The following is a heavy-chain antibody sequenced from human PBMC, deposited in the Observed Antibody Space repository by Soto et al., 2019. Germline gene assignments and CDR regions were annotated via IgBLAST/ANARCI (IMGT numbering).Heavy chain of an antibody. CDR3: ARGPGGVKYCISTSCYRNYFDY. V-gene: IGHV4-34*01. Sequence: QVQLQQWGAGLLKPSETLSLTCAVYGGSFSGYYWSWIRQPPGKGLEWIGEINHSGSTNYNPSLKSRVTISVDTSKNQFSLKLSSVTAADTAVYYCARGPGGVKYCISTSCYRNYFDYGGQGTLVTVSS. CDR2: INHSGST. J-gene: IGHJ4*02. CDR1: GGSFSGYY. D-gene: IGHD2-2*01.